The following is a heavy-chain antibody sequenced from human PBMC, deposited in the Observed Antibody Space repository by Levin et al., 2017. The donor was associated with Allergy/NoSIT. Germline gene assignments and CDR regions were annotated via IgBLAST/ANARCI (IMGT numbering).Heavy chain of an antibody. D-gene: IGHD6-19*01. CDR1: EFTFSTSW. V-gene: IGHV3-7*01. J-gene: IGHJ4*02. CDR3: GRLIWRNGWSADY. CDR2: IKQDGSEK. Sequence: GESLKISCAASEFTFSTSWMSWVRQAPGKGLEWVANIKQDGSEKYYVDSVKGRFTISRDNAKNSLYLQMNSLRAEDTAVYYCGRLIWRNGWSADYWGQGTLVTVSS.